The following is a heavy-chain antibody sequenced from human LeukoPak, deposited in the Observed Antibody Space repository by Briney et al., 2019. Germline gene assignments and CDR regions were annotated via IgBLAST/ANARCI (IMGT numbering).Heavy chain of an antibody. CDR2: VYYTGST. V-gene: IGHV4-59*08. Sequence: PSETLFLTCTVSGGSISPHFWSWIRQPPGKGPEWIGFVYYTGSTQYTPSLKTRVTMSVDTSKNQLSLSLTSVTAADTAVYYCARHPFNYPFDYWGQGILVTVSS. D-gene: IGHD5-24*01. J-gene: IGHJ4*02. CDR1: GGSISPHF. CDR3: ARHPFNYPFDY.